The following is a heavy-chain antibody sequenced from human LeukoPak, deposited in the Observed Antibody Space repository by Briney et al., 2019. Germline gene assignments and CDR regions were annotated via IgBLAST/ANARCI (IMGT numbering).Heavy chain of an antibody. J-gene: IGHJ4*02. CDR3: VKDPPSPDSNSIYLFHY. CDR1: GLPFSTYG. D-gene: IGHD4-11*01. CDR2: TRYDGGNE. Sequence: GGSLRLSCAASGLPFSTYGMHWVRQAPGKGLEWVAYTRYDGGNEYYTDSVKGRFTISRDNSKNTLYLQMNSLRVEDTAVYYCVKDPPSPDSNSIYLFHYWGQGTLVTVSS. V-gene: IGHV3-30*02.